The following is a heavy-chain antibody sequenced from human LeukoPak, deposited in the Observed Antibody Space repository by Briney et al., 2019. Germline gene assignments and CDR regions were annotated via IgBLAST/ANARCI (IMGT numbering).Heavy chain of an antibody. D-gene: IGHD5-18*01. Sequence: QPGGSLRLSCAASGFTFSSYAMSWVRQAPGKGLEWVSAISGSGGSTYYADSVKGRFTISRDNSKNTLYLQMNSLRAEDTAVYYCAKQQEGYSYGAIDYWGQGTLVTVSS. J-gene: IGHJ4*02. V-gene: IGHV3-23*01. CDR1: GFTFSSYA. CDR2: ISGSGGST. CDR3: AKQQEGYSYGAIDY.